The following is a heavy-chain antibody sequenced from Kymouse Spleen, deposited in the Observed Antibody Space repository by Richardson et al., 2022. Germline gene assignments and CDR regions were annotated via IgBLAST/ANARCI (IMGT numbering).Heavy chain of an antibody. D-gene: IGHD3-9*01. CDR3: ARGRPYYDILTGYHFDY. CDR2: INHSGST. J-gene: IGHJ4*02. Sequence: QVQLQQWGAGLLKPSETLSLTCAVYGGSFSGYYWSWIRQPPGKGLEWIGEINHSGSTNYNPSLKSRVTISVDTSKNQFSLKLSSVTAADTAVYYCARGRPYYDILTGYHFDYWGQGTLVTVSS. V-gene: IGHV4-34*01. CDR1: GGSFSGYY.